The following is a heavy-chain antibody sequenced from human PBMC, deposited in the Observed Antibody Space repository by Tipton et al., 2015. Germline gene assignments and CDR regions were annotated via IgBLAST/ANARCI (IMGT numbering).Heavy chain of an antibody. CDR2: IHYSGTT. CDR3: ARDETYYDILTGQGNDAFDI. Sequence: TLSLTCTVSGGSVSSGGYYWTWIRQPPGKGLEWIGYIHYSGTTNYNPSLKSRVTVSVDTSKNQFSLKLRSVTAADTAVYYCARDETYYDILTGQGNDAFDIWGQGTMVTVSS. J-gene: IGHJ3*02. D-gene: IGHD3-9*01. CDR1: GGSVSSGGYY. V-gene: IGHV4-61*08.